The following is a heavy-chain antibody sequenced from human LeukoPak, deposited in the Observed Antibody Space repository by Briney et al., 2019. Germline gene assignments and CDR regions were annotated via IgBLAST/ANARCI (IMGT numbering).Heavy chain of an antibody. V-gene: IGHV5-51*01. Sequence: GESLKISCKGSGYSFTSYWVAWVRQMSGKGLEWMWIIYPADSDIRYSPSFQGQVTISADKSISTAYLQWSSLKASDTAMYYCAREGIGGSRSSADYWGQGTLVTVSS. D-gene: IGHD6-6*01. CDR1: GYSFTSYW. CDR3: AREGIGGSRSSADY. CDR2: IYPADSDI. J-gene: IGHJ4*02.